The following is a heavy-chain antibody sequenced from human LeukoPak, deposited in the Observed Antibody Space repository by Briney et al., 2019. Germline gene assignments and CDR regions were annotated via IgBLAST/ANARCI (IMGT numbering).Heavy chain of an antibody. CDR1: GFTFSNYA. CDR2: VSGSGDST. D-gene: IGHD3-22*01. Sequence: GGSLRLSCAASGFTFSNYAMNWVRQAPGKGLEWVSVVSGSGDSTYYADSVKGRFTISRDNSKNTLYLQMNSLRAEDTAVYFCAKDLYYYDSSGYDYWGQGTLVTVSS. V-gene: IGHV3-23*01. CDR3: AKDLYYYDSSGYDY. J-gene: IGHJ4*02.